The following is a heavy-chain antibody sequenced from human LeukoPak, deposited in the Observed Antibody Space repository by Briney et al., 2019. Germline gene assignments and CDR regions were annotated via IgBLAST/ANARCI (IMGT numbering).Heavy chain of an antibody. V-gene: IGHV1-2*06. Sequence: ASVKVSCKASGYTFTGYHMHWVRQAPGQGLEWMGRINPNSGDTNYAQKFQGRVTMTRNTSISTAYMELSSLRSEDTAVYYCARGRVRFLEWLLAYWGQGTLVTVSS. CDR1: GYTFTGYH. CDR3: ARGRVRFLEWLLAY. D-gene: IGHD3-3*01. J-gene: IGHJ4*02. CDR2: INPNSGDT.